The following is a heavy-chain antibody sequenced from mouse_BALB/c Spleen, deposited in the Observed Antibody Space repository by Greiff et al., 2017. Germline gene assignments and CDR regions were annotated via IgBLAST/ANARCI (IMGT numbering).Heavy chain of an antibody. V-gene: IGHV1-7*01. CDR2: INPSTGYT. J-gene: IGHJ4*01. Sequence: QVQLQQSGAELAKPGASVKMSCKASGYTFTSYWMHWVKQRPGQGLEWIGYINPSTGYTEYNQKFKDKATLTADKSSSTAYMQLSSLTSEDSAVYYGARCRGGDAMDYWGQGTSVTVSS. CDR3: ARCRGGDAMDY. D-gene: IGHD3-3*01. CDR1: GYTFTSYW.